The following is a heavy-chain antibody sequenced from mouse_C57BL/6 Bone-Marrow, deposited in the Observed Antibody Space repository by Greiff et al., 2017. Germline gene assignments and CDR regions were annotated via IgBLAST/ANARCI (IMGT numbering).Heavy chain of an antibody. J-gene: IGHJ2*01. V-gene: IGHV1-22*01. CDR2: INPNNGGT. CDR3: ARKDYGSSLYYFDY. Sequence: EVQLQQSGPELVKPGASVKMSCKASGYTFTDYNIHWVKQSHGKSLEWIGYINPNNGGTSYNQKFKGKATLTVNKSSSTAYMELRSLTSEDSAVYYCARKDYGSSLYYFDYWGQGTTLTVSS. D-gene: IGHD1-1*01. CDR1: GYTFTDYN.